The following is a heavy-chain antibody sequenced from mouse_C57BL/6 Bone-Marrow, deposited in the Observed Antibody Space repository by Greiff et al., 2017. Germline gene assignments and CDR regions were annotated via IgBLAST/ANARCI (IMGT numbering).Heavy chain of an antibody. V-gene: IGHV1-4*01. D-gene: IGHD1-1*01. Sequence: VQLQESGAELARPGASVKMSCKASGYTFTSYTMHWVKQRPGQGLEWIGYINPSSGYTKYNQKLKDKATLTADKSSSTSYIQLSSLTSEDSAVYYCARLPFYYYGSSEGFAYWGQGTLVTVSA. CDR3: ARLPFYYYGSSEGFAY. CDR1: GYTFTSYT. CDR2: INPSSGYT. J-gene: IGHJ3*01.